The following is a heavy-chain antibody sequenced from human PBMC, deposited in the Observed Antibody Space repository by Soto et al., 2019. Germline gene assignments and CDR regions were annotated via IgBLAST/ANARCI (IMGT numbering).Heavy chain of an antibody. Sequence: ASVKVSCKASGYTFTGYYMHWVRQAPGQGLEWMGWTNPNSGGTNYAQKFQGRVTVTRDTSISTAYMELSRLRSDDTAVYYCARLGPNAVTTVYGMDVWGQGTTVTVSS. CDR1: GYTFTGYY. CDR2: TNPNSGGT. D-gene: IGHD4-4*01. V-gene: IGHV1-2*02. J-gene: IGHJ6*02. CDR3: ARLGPNAVTTVYGMDV.